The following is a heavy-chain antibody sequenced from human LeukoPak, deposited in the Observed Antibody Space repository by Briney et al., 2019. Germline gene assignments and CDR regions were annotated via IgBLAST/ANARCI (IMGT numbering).Heavy chain of an antibody. V-gene: IGHV4-59*01. Sequence: SETLSLTCTVSGVSISSYYWSWIRQPPGKGLEWIGYIYYSGSANYNPSLKSRVTISVDTSKNQFSLKLSSVTAADTAVYYCARVGPYYYDSSGYYYPLDYWGQGTLVTVSS. CDR1: GVSISSYY. J-gene: IGHJ4*02. D-gene: IGHD3-22*01. CDR3: ARVGPYYYDSSGYYYPLDY. CDR2: IYYSGSA.